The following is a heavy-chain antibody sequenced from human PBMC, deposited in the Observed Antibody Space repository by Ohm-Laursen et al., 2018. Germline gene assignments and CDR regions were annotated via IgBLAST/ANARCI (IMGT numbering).Heavy chain of an antibody. J-gene: IGHJ3*02. Sequence: SDTLSLTWAVYGGSFSGYYWSWIRQPPGKGLEWIGEINHSGSTNYNPSLKSRVTISVDTSKNQFSLKLSSVTAADTAVYYCARGRLSGTRRALDIWGQGTMVTVSS. CDR2: INHSGST. D-gene: IGHD1-7*01. CDR1: GGSFSGYY. CDR3: ARGRLSGTRRALDI. V-gene: IGHV4-34*01.